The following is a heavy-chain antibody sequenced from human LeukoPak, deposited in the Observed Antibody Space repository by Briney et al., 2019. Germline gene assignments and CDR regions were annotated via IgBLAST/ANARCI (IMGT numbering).Heavy chain of an antibody. CDR2: MYHSGST. J-gene: IGHJ6*03. V-gene: IGHV4-38-2*02. CDR3: ARLGRYYDILTGYSDYYYMDV. D-gene: IGHD3-9*01. Sequence: SETLSLTCTVSGYSISSGYYWGWIRQPPGKGLEWIGSMYHSGSTYYNPSLKSRVTISVDTSKNQFSLKLSSVTAADTAVYYCARLGRYYDILTGYSDYYYMDVWGKGTTVTISS. CDR1: GYSISSGYY.